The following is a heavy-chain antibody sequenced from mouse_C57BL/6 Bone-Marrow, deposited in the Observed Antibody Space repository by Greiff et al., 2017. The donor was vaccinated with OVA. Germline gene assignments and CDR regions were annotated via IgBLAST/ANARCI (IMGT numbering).Heavy chain of an antibody. Sequence: LVESGPELVKPGASVKISCKASGYAFTNSWMNWVKQRPGKGLEWIGRIYPGDVDTNYNGNFKGKATLTADKSSSTAYVQLSSLTSEDSAVYFCAREDDYDWYFDVWGTGTTVTVSS. D-gene: IGHD2-4*01. CDR1: GYAFTNSW. J-gene: IGHJ1*03. CDR2: IYPGDVDT. CDR3: AREDDYDWYFDV. V-gene: IGHV1-82*01.